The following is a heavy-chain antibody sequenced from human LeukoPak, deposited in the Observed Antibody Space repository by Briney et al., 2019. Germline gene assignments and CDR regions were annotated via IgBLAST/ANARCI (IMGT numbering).Heavy chain of an antibody. D-gene: IGHD3-10*01. CDR1: GGSISSGGYS. V-gene: IGHV4-30-2*01. CDR2: IYHSGST. Sequence: SQTLSLTCAVSGGSISSGGYSWGWIRQPPGKGLEWSGYIYHSGSTYYNPSLKSRVTISVDRSKNQFSLKLSSVTAADTAVYYCARGIIDYYGSGSKPNWFDPWGQGTLVTVSS. J-gene: IGHJ5*02. CDR3: ARGIIDYYGSGSKPNWFDP.